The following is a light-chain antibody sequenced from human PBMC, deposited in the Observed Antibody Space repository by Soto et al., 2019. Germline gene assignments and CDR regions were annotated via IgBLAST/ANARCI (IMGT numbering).Light chain of an antibody. J-gene: IGLJ3*02. CDR2: DVS. CDR1: SSDVGGYNY. V-gene: IGLV2-14*01. Sequence: QSALTQPASVSGSAGQSITISCTGTSSDVGGYNYVSWYQQHPGKVPKLMIYDVSDRPSGVSKRFSGSKSGNTASLTISGLQAEDEADYYCISYTSSSTWVFGGGTKLTVL. CDR3: ISYTSSSTWV.